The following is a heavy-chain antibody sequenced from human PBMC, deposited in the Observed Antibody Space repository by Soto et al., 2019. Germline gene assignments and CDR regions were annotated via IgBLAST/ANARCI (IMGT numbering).Heavy chain of an antibody. D-gene: IGHD5-12*01. Sequence: QVQLVQSGAEVKKPGASVKVSCKASGYTFTGYYMHWVRQAPGQGLEWMGWINPNSGGTNYAQKFQGWVTMTRDMSISTAYKELSRLRSDDTAVYYCARDPGEVATTHFDYWGQGTLVTVSS. CDR2: INPNSGGT. J-gene: IGHJ4*02. CDR1: GYTFTGYY. V-gene: IGHV1-2*04. CDR3: ARDPGEVATTHFDY.